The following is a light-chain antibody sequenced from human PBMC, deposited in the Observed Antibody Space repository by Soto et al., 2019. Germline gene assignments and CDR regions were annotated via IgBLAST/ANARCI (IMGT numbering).Light chain of an antibody. CDR1: HSLLYNSSHY. CDR3: QQYYTTPYT. CDR2: WSS. V-gene: IGKV4-1*01. Sequence: VVTPFPDSLTVSLGERAAIDCKSSHSLLYNSSHYLAWYQQKPGQPPKLLIYWSSTRESGVPARFSGSGSGTNFTLTISGLQAEDAAVYYCQQYYTTPYTFGQGTKLAI. J-gene: IGKJ2*01.